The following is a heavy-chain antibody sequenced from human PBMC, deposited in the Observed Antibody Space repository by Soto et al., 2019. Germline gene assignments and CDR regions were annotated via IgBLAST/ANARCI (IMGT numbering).Heavy chain of an antibody. CDR3: ARGGYCSSTSCAYYYYYGMDV. CDR2: ISAYNGNT. V-gene: IGHV1-18*01. J-gene: IGHJ6*02. D-gene: IGHD2-2*01. CDR1: GYTFTSYG. Sequence: ASVKVSCKASGYTFTSYGISWVRQAPGQGLEWMGWISAYNGNTNYAQKLQGRVTMTTDTSTSTAYMELRSLRSDDTAVYYCARGGYCSSTSCAYYYYYGMDVWGQGTTVTVSS.